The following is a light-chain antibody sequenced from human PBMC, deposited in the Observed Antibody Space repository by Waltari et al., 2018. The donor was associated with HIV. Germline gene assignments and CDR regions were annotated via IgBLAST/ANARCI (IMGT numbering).Light chain of an antibody. CDR1: QAISTD. CDR2: DAS. CDR3: QQFKSLPLT. V-gene: IGKV1-13*02. Sequence: AIQLTQSPSSLSASLGDRVPITCRASQAISTDLAWYQQTPVKPPKLLIYDASLLQRGVPPRFTGSGSCTDFTLTINSLQPEDFATYYCQQFKSLPLTFAGGTKVE. J-gene: IGKJ4*01.